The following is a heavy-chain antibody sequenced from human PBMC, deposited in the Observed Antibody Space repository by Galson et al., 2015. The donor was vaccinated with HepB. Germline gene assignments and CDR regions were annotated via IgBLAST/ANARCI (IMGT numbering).Heavy chain of an antibody. V-gene: IGHV3-23*01. CDR3: AKPPQWLGPFDY. D-gene: IGHD6-19*01. J-gene: IGHJ4*02. CDR2: ISGSDFST. Sequence: SLRLSCAASGFTFSSYAMSWVRQSPGKGLEWVSTISGSDFSTYYADSVKGRFTISRDSSKNTLYLQMNSLRVEDTAVYYCAKPPQWLGPFDYWGQGTLVTVSS. CDR1: GFTFSSYA.